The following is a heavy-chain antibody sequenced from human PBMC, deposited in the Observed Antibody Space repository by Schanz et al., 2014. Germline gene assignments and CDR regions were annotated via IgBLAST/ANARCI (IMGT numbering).Heavy chain of an antibody. CDR1: GLIFSTYT. J-gene: IGHJ6*02. D-gene: IGHD6-6*01. V-gene: IGHV3-48*01. CDR2: ISFSGNTI. CDR3: ATEGPRGTRHPINYYYAMDN. Sequence: EVQLVESGGGLVRPGGSLRLSCTTFGLIFSTYTLNWVRQAPGKGLEWIAYISFSGNTIYYADSVKGRFTISRDNAKNSVVLQMNRLRAEDTAVYYCATEGPRGTRHPINYYYAMDNWGQGTKVTV.